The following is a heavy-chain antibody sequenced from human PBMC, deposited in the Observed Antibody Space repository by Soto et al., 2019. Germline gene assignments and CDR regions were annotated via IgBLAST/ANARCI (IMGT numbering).Heavy chain of an antibody. D-gene: IGHD3-10*01. V-gene: IGHV1-8*01. CDR1: GYPFTSFD. J-gene: IGHJ4*02. Sequence: ASMEVSCKASGYPFTSFDINWVRQATGQGLEWMGGMNPNIGKANYAQKFQGRVTITANDSISTAYMELSSLRSEDTAVYYCADYGSGSYFNYWGQGTLVTVSS. CDR2: MNPNIGKA. CDR3: ADYGSGSYFNY.